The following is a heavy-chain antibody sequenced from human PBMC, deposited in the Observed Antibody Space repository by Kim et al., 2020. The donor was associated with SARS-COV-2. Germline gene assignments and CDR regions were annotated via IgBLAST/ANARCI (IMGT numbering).Heavy chain of an antibody. CDR3: AKDLAAVGTGYFDY. CDR1: GFTFDDYA. D-gene: IGHD1-1*01. Sequence: GGSLRLSCAVSGFTFDDYAMHWVRQAPGKGLEWVSGISWNSGSIGYADSVKGRFTISRDNAKNSLYLQMNSLRAEDTALYYCAKDLAAVGTGYFDYWGQGTLVTVSS. CDR2: ISWNSGSI. J-gene: IGHJ4*02. V-gene: IGHV3-9*01.